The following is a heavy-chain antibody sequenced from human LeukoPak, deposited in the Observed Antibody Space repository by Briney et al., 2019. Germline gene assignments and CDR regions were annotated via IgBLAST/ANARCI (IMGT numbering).Heavy chain of an antibody. CDR3: AREHYFYHMDG. CDR2: INQDGTEK. Sequence: GESLRLSCAASGFTFTTYCMSWVRQLPGKGLEWVANINQDGTEKYYVDSVKGRFTISRDNAKNSLYLQMNSLRAEDTAVYYCAREHYFYHMDGWGEGTTVTVSS. CDR1: GFTFTTYC. J-gene: IGHJ6*03. V-gene: IGHV3-7*01.